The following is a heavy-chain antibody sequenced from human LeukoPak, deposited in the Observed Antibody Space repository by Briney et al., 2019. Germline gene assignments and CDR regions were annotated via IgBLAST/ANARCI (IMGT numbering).Heavy chain of an antibody. Sequence: ASVNVSCKASGYTFTGYYMHWVRQAPGQGLEWMGWINPNSGGTNYAQKFQGRVTMTRDTSISTAYMELSRLRSDDTAVYYCARDQEHSYGSGLLHWGQGALVTVSS. CDR3: ARDQEHSYGSGLLH. D-gene: IGHD5-18*01. CDR2: INPNSGGT. CDR1: GYTFTGYY. V-gene: IGHV1-2*02. J-gene: IGHJ4*02.